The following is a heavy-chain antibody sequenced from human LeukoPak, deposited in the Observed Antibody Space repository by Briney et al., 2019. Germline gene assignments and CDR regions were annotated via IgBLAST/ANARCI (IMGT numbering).Heavy chain of an antibody. V-gene: IGHV3-30*02. CDR1: GFTFIIYG. J-gene: IGHJ4*02. Sequence: GGSLRLSCAASGFTFIIYGMHWVRQAPGKGLEWVAFIRHDGRNKYYADSVKGRFTISRENTKNMLHLQMNSLRVEDTAVFYCAKDWGWGFDYWGQGTLVTVSS. CDR3: AKDWGWGFDY. D-gene: IGHD3-16*01. CDR2: IRHDGRNK.